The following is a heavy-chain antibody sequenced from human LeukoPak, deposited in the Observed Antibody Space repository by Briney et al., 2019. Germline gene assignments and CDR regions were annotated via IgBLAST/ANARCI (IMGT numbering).Heavy chain of an antibody. D-gene: IGHD3-22*01. CDR3: ARDKGDYYDSSGYSVDY. Sequence: PGGSLRLSCAASGFTFSSYWMHWVRQAPGKGLVWVSRINSDGSSTSYADSVKGRFTISRDNAKNTLYLQMNSLRVEDTAVYYCARDKGDYYDSSGYSVDYWGQGTLVTVSS. J-gene: IGHJ4*02. CDR2: INSDGSST. CDR1: GFTFSSYW. V-gene: IGHV3-74*01.